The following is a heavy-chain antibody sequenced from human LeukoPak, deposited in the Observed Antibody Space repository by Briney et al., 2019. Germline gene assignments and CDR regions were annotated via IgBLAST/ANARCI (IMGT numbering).Heavy chain of an antibody. Sequence: SETLSLTCTVSGASISSGGYFWSWIRQPAGKGVEWIGRIETSGSTNYNPSLKSRVTISVDTSKNQFSLKLRSVTAADTAVYYCARALCINGICEWFDPWGQETLVTVSS. J-gene: IGHJ5*02. CDR1: GASISSGGYF. V-gene: IGHV4-61*02. CDR2: IETSGST. CDR3: ARALCINGICEWFDP. D-gene: IGHD2-8*01.